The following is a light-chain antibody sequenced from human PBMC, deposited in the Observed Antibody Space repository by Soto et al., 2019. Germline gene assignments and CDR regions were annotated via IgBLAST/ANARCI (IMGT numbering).Light chain of an antibody. CDR2: DAS. V-gene: IGKV3-11*01. Sequence: EIALTQSPATLSLSPGERATLSCRASQSVSSYLAWYQQKPGQAPRLLIYDASHRATGIPARFSGSGSGTDFTLTISSLEPEDFAVYYCQQRSNWPPWTFGQGTKVEIK. CDR3: QQRSNWPPWT. J-gene: IGKJ1*01. CDR1: QSVSSY.